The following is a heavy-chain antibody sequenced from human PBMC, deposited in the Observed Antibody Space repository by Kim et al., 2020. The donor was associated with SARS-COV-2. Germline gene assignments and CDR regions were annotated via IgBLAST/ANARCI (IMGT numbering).Heavy chain of an antibody. CDR2: IKEDGSEK. CDR1: GFTFSSYW. J-gene: IGHJ3*02. D-gene: IGHD3-3*01. V-gene: IGHV3-7*01. CDR3: ARERFLEWFWSAFDI. Sequence: GGSLRLSCAASGFTFSSYWMNWVRQAPGKGLEWVANIKEDGSEKYYVHSVKGRFTISRDNAKNSLYLQMNSLRAEDTAVYYCARERFLEWFWSAFDIWGQGTMVTVSS.